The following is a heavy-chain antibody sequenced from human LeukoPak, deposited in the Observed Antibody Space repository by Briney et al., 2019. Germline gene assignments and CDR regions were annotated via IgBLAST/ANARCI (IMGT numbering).Heavy chain of an antibody. Sequence: PGGSLRLSCAASGFAFSGFGMSRVRQAPGKGLEWVATISHDSIDTHYIDSVKGRFRISRDNNEGTLDLQMNSLRAEDTAVYYCAELGITMIGGVWGKGTTVTISS. J-gene: IGHJ6*04. D-gene: IGHD3-10*02. CDR1: GFAFSGFG. V-gene: IGHV3-23*01. CDR2: ISHDSIDT. CDR3: AELGITMIGGV.